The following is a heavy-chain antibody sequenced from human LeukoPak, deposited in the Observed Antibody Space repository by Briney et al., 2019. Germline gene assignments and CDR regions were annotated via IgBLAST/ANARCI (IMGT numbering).Heavy chain of an antibody. CDR3: ARHTSDWYKEGAN. Sequence: GGSLRLSCAASGFAFSYYWMNWVRQAPGKGLXXXXNIKQDGSEKSYVDSVKGRFTISRDNAKNTLYLQMTTLRAEDTAVYFCARHTSDWYKEGANWGQGTPVTVSS. J-gene: IGHJ4*02. D-gene: IGHD6-19*01. V-gene: IGHV3-7*01. CDR2: IKQDGSEK. CDR1: GFAFSYYW.